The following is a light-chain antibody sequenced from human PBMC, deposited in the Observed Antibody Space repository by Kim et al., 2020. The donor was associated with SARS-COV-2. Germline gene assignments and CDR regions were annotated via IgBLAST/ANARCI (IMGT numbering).Light chain of an antibody. V-gene: IGLV3-19*01. CDR3: NSRDSNDNVL. CDR2: GKN. J-gene: IGLJ2*01. Sequence: SSELTQDPAVSVALGQTVRITCQGDRLRSYYATWYQQKPGQAPIVVIYGKNNRPSGIPDRFSGSSSGNTASLTITGTQAGDEADYYCNSRDSNDNVLFGGGTKLTVL. CDR1: RLRSYY.